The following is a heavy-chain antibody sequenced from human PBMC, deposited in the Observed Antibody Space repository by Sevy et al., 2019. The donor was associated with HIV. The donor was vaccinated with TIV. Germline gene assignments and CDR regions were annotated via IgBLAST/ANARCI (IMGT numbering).Heavy chain of an antibody. D-gene: IGHD4-17*01. CDR1: GYTFTSYG. CDR3: AGGEMTTGERRGPES. J-gene: IGHJ4*02. Sequence: ASVKVSCKASGYTFTSYGISWVRQAPGQGLEWMGWISAYNGNTNYAQKLQGRVTMTTDTSTSTAYMELRSLRSDDTAVYYCAGGEMTTGERRGPESWGQGTLVTVSS. CDR2: ISAYNGNT. V-gene: IGHV1-18*01.